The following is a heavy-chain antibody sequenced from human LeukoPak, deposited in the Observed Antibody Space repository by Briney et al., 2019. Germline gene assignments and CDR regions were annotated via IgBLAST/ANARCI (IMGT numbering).Heavy chain of an antibody. CDR3: GRGSVGFGELNY. D-gene: IGHD3-10*01. CDR1: GFTFSGYY. J-gene: IGHJ4*02. Sequence: GGSLRLSCAASGFTFSGYYMSWIRQAPGKGLEWVSYISSSSSSTTYADSVKGRFTISRDNAKNSLYLQMNSLRGEDTAVYYCGRGSVGFGELNYWGQGTLVTVSS. V-gene: IGHV3-11*06. CDR2: ISSSSSST.